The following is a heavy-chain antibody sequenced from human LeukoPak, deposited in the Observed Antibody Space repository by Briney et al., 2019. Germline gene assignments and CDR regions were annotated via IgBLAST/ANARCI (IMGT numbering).Heavy chain of an antibody. CDR2: IYSGGNT. CDR3: TRWNRGDWYFDP. V-gene: IGHV3-53*01. Sequence: GGSLRLSCAASGVTVSSNYMSWVRQAPGKGLEWVSLIYSGGNTFYADSVKGRFSISRDISRNTLFLQMNALGVEDTAVYYCTRWNRGDWYFDPWGRGTLVTVSS. J-gene: IGHJ2*01. CDR1: GVTVSSNY. D-gene: IGHD1/OR15-1a*01.